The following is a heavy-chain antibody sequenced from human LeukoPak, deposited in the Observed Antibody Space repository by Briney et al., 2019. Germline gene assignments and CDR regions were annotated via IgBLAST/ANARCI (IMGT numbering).Heavy chain of an antibody. CDR2: IYTSGST. D-gene: IGHD3-3*01. CDR1: GGSISSGSYY. J-gene: IGHJ4*02. Sequence: SQTLSLTCTVSGGSISSGSYYWSWIRQPAGKGLEWIGRIYTSGSTNYNPSLKSRVTISVDTSKNQFSLKLSSVTAADTAVYYCARVGYYWSNDYWGQGTLVTVSS. CDR3: ARVGYYWSNDY. V-gene: IGHV4-61*02.